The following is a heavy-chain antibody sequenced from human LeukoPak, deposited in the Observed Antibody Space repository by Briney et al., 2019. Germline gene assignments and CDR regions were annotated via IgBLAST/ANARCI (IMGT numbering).Heavy chain of an antibody. V-gene: IGHV4-34*01. CDR1: GGSFSGYY. Sequence: SETLSLTCAVYGGSFSGYYWTWICQPPGKGLEWIGEINHSGSTKYNPSLKSRVAISVDTSKNQFSLKLSSLTAAETAMYYCASPGGDEYYYGSGSQPRDYWGQGTLVTVSS. J-gene: IGHJ4*02. D-gene: IGHD3-10*01. CDR2: INHSGST. CDR3: ASPGGDEYYYGSGSQPRDY.